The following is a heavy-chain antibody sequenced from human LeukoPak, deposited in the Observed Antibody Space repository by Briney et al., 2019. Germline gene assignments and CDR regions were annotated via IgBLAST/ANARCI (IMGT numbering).Heavy chain of an antibody. V-gene: IGHV3-30*18. CDR1: GFTFSSYG. J-gene: IGHJ6*02. D-gene: IGHD1-26*01. CDR2: ISYDGSNK. Sequence: GRSLRLSCAASGFTFSSYGMHWVLQAPGKGLEWVAVISYDGSNKYYADSVKGRFTISRDNSKNTLYLQMNSLRAEDTAVYYCAKDGGSGSYSGVYYYYGMDVWGQGTTVTVSS. CDR3: AKDGGSGSYSGVYYYYGMDV.